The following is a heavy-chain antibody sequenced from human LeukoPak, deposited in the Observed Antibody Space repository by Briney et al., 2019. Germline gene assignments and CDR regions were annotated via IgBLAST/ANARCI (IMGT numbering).Heavy chain of an antibody. J-gene: IGHJ6*02. Sequence: SETLSLTCTVSGGSISSYYWSWIRQPPGEGLEWIGYIYYSGSTNYNPSLKSRVTISVDTSKNQFSLKVSSVTAADTAVYYCGRGGVNWGYFHIDVWGQGTTVTVSS. CDR3: GRGGVNWGYFHIDV. V-gene: IGHV4-59*12. CDR1: GGSISSYY. D-gene: IGHD7-27*01. CDR2: IYYSGST.